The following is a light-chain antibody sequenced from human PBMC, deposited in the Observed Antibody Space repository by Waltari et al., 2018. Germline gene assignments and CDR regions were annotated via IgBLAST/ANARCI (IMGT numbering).Light chain of an antibody. CDR1: GSDIGGYNY. CDR3: SSYADNKGV. Sequence: QSALTQPPSASGSPGQSVTISCTGTGSDIGGYNYVSWYQQHPGKAPNLMIYGVTKRPSGVPDRFSGSKSGNTASLTVSGLQAEDEAYYYCSSYADNKGVFGGGTKLTVL. J-gene: IGLJ2*01. V-gene: IGLV2-8*01. CDR2: GVT.